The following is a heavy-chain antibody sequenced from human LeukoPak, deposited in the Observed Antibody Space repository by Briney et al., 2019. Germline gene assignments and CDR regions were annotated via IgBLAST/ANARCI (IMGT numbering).Heavy chain of an antibody. CDR1: GFTFSSYA. J-gene: IGHJ5*02. CDR2: ISGSGGST. CDR3: AKEAVGIAAAPNRFDP. D-gene: IGHD6-13*01. V-gene: IGHV3-23*01. Sequence: PGGSLRLSCAASGFTFSSYAMSWVRQAPGKELEWVSAISGSGGSTYYADSVKGRFTISRDNSKNTLYLQMNSLRAEDTAVYYCAKEAVGIAAAPNRFDPWGQGTLVTVSS.